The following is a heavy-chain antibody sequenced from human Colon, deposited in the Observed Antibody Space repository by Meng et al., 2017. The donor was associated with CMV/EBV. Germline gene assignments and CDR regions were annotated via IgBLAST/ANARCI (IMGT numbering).Heavy chain of an antibody. J-gene: IGHJ1*01. CDR1: GYSFTGYY. CDR3: ASHSSYVWGSHH. D-gene: IGHD3-16*01. CDR2: MDPTTGRT. Sequence: QVQLVQSGAGVRMPGASVKVSCEASGYSFTGYYIHWVRQAPGQGLEWMGWMDPTTGRTDYAQKFQGTVTMTRDTSISTAYLELSRLTSDDTAVYYCASHSSYVWGSHHWGQGTLVTVSS. V-gene: IGHV1-2*02.